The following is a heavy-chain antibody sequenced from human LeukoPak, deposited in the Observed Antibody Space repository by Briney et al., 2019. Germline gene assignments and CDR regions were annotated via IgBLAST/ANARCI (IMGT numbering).Heavy chain of an antibody. CDR2: ISYDGSNK. CDR3: AIDRYDSSGYYQTDY. D-gene: IGHD3-22*01. CDR1: GFTFSSYG. V-gene: IGHV3-30*03. J-gene: IGHJ4*02. Sequence: PAGSLRLSCAASGFTFSSYGMHWVRQAPGKGLEWVAVISYDGSNKYYADSVKGRSTISRDNSKNTLYLQMNSLRAEDTAVYYCAIDRYDSSGYYQTDYWGQGTLVTVSS.